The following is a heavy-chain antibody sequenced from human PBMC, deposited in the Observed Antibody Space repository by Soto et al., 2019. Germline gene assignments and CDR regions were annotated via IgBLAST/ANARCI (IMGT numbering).Heavy chain of an antibody. Sequence: QVQLVQSGAEVKKPGSSVKVSCTASGGTFSSYTISWVRQAPGQGLEWMGRIIPILGIANYAQKFQGRVTITADKSTSTAYMELSSLRSEDTAVYYCARDLCSGGSCYRRGNAFDIWGQGTMVTVSS. CDR2: IIPILGIA. V-gene: IGHV1-69*08. J-gene: IGHJ3*02. CDR3: ARDLCSGGSCYRRGNAFDI. D-gene: IGHD2-15*01. CDR1: GGTFSSYT.